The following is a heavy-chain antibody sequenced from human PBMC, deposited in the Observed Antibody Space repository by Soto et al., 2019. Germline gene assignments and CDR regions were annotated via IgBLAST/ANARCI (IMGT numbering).Heavy chain of an antibody. V-gene: IGHV3-48*02. CDR3: ARDGYYGSGILL. J-gene: IGHJ4*02. CDR2: ISRSSSTI. CDR1: GFTFNSYS. Sequence: EVQLVESGGGLVQPGGSLRLSCAASGFTFNSYSMNWVRQAPGTGLEWVSYISRSSSTIYYADSVKGRFTISRDNAKNSLYLQMTSLRDEDTAVYYCARDGYYGSGILLWGQGTLVTVSS. D-gene: IGHD3-10*01.